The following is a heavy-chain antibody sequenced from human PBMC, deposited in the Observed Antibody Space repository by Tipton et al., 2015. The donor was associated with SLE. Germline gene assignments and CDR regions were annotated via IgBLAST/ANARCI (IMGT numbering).Heavy chain of an antibody. CDR1: GGSISSYY. V-gene: IGHV4-4*08. D-gene: IGHD1-26*01. CDR2: IYTSGST. CDR3: ARLVSGSYSYFDY. J-gene: IGHJ4*02. Sequence: TLSLTCTVSGGSISSYYWSWIRQPAGKGLEWIGHIYTSGSTNHNPSLKSRVTISVDTSKNQFSLKLSSVTAADTAVYYCARLVSGSYSYFDYWGQGTLVTVSS.